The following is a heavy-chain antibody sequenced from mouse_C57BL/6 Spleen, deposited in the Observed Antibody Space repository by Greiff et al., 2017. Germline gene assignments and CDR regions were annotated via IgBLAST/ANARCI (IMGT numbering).Heavy chain of an antibody. J-gene: IGHJ4*01. CDR3: ARGDYAMDY. Sequence: QVQLQQPGAELVKPGASVKLSCKASGYTFTSYWMHWVKQRPGKGLEWIGQIYPGDGDTNYNGKFKGKATLTADKSSSTAYMQLSSLTSEDSAVYFCARGDYAMDYWGQGTSVTVSS. CDR1: GYTFTSYW. CDR2: IYPGDGDT. V-gene: IGHV1-80*01.